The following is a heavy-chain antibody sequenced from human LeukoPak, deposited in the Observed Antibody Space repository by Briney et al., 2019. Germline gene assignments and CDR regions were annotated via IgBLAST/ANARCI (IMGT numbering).Heavy chain of an antibody. Sequence: GGSQRLSCAASGFTFSSYAMHWVRQAPGKGLEWVAVISYDGSNKYYADSVKGRFTISRDNSKNTLYLQMNSLRAEDTAVYYCARDRDYYDSSGHFDYWGQGTLVTVSS. CDR1: GFTFSSYA. V-gene: IGHV3-30-3*01. CDR3: ARDRDYYDSSGHFDY. CDR2: ISYDGSNK. D-gene: IGHD3-22*01. J-gene: IGHJ4*02.